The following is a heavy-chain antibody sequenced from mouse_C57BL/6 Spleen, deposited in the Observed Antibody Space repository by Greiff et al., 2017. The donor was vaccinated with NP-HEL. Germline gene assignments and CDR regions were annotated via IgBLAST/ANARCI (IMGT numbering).Heavy chain of an antibody. V-gene: IGHV1-69*01. D-gene: IGHD2-3*01. Sequence: QVQLQQPGAELVMPGASVKLSCKASGYTFTSYWMHWVKQRPGQGLEWIGEIDPSDSYTNYNQKFKGKSTLTVDKSSSTAYMQLSSLTSEDSAVYYCERWVTTTGYFDVWGTGTTVTVSS. CDR3: ERWVTTTGYFDV. CDR1: GYTFTSYW. J-gene: IGHJ1*03. CDR2: IDPSDSYT.